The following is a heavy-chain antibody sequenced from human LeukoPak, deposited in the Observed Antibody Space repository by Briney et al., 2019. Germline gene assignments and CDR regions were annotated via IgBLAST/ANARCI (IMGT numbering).Heavy chain of an antibody. D-gene: IGHD1-1*01. Sequence: SVKVSCKASGGTFSSYAISWVRQAPGQGLESMGGIIPIFGTANYAQKFQGRVTITTDESTSTAYMELSSLRSEDTAVYYCAGGTGTYAPHFDYWGQGTLVTVSS. V-gene: IGHV1-69*05. CDR1: GGTFSSYA. CDR3: AGGTGTYAPHFDY. CDR2: IIPIFGTA. J-gene: IGHJ4*02.